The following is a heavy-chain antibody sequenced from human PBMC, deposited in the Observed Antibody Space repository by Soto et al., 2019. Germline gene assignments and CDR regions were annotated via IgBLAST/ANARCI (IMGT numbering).Heavy chain of an antibody. J-gene: IGHJ6*02. D-gene: IGHD3-10*01. CDR2: IYWDDDK. Sequence: TLVNPTQTLTLTCTFSGFSLSTSGVGVGWIRQPPGKALEWLALIYWDDDKRYSPSLKSRLTITKDTSKNQVVLTMTNMDPVDTATYYCAHTEGGRFGDDYGMDVWGQGTTVTVSS. CDR3: AHTEGGRFGDDYGMDV. CDR1: GFSLSTSGVG. V-gene: IGHV2-5*02.